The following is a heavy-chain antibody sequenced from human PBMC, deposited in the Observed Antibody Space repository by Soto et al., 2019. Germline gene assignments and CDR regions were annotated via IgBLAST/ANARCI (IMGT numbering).Heavy chain of an antibody. V-gene: IGHV1-58*01. J-gene: IGHJ4*02. CDR2: IVVGSGNT. CDR3: AAHSSSWHLHY. D-gene: IGHD6-13*01. Sequence: QMQLVQSGPEVKKPGTSVKVSCKASGFTFTSSAVQWVRQARGPRLEWIGWIVVGSGNTNYAQKFQERVTITRDMSTSTAYMELSSLRSEDTAVYYCAAHSSSWHLHYWGQGTLVTVSS. CDR1: GFTFTSSA.